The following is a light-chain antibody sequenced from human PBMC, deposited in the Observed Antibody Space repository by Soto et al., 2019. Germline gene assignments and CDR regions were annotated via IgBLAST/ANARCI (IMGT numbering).Light chain of an antibody. J-gene: IGKJ1*01. CDR1: QDISKN. V-gene: IGKV1-33*01. CDR3: QLYDNLSWT. Sequence: GDIVTITCQASQDISKNLNWYQQKPGKAPKLLIYDASNLETGVPSRFSGSGSGTDFSLTITSLQSEDIATYYCQLYDNLSWTFGQGTKVDIK. CDR2: DAS.